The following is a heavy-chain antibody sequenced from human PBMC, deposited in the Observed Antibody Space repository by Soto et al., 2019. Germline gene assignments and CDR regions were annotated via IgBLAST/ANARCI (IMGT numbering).Heavy chain of an antibody. Sequence: QVQLVQSGAEVKKPGASVKVSCKASGYTFTSYDINWVRQATGQGLEWMGWMNPNSGNTGYAQKFQGRDNMTRNTSISTAYMELSSLTSENTAVYYCARWTGEWSTFDYWGQGTLVTVSS. CDR3: ARWTGEWSTFDY. J-gene: IGHJ4*02. CDR1: GYTFTSYD. V-gene: IGHV1-8*01. D-gene: IGHD4-17*01. CDR2: MNPNSGNT.